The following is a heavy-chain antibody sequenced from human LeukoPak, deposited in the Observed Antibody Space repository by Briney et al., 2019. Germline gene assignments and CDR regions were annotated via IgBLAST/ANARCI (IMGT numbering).Heavy chain of an antibody. CDR3: GRVGDGYNDNY. Sequence: GGSLRLSCAASGFTVSSDYMGWVRQAADQGLKGVSLISSGGSTYYADSLKGRFTISRDNSKNTLYLQMNSLRAEDTAVYYCGRVGDGYNDNYWGQGTLVTVSS. V-gene: IGHV3-66*01. J-gene: IGHJ4*02. CDR1: GFTVSSDY. CDR2: ISSGGST. D-gene: IGHD5-12*01.